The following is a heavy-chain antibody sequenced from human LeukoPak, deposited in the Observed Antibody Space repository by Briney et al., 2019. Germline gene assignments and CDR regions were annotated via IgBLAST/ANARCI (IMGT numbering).Heavy chain of an antibody. CDR2: ISAYNGNT. CDR3: ARGKYSSSWYKILDAFDI. CDR1: GYTFTSYG. D-gene: IGHD6-13*01. V-gene: IGHV1-18*01. J-gene: IGHJ3*02. Sequence: ASVKVSCKASGYTFTSYGISWVRQAPGQGLEWMGWISAYNGNTNYAQKLQGRVTMTTDTSTSTAYMELRSLRSDDTAVYYCARGKYSSSWYKILDAFDIWGQGTMVTVSS.